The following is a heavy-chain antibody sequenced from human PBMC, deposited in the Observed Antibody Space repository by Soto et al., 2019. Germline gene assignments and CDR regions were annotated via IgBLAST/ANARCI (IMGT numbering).Heavy chain of an antibody. V-gene: IGHV1-69*08. CDR2: IIPILGIE. Sequence: QVQLVQSGAEVKKPGSSVKVSCKASGGTFSSYTISWVRKAPGQGLEWMGRIIPILGIENYAQKFPGRVTITADKSTSTAYMEMSRLRSEDTAVYYCARDRGYGYNSVDYWGQGTLVTVSS. CDR1: GGTFSSYT. CDR3: ARDRGYGYNSVDY. J-gene: IGHJ4*02. D-gene: IGHD5-12*01.